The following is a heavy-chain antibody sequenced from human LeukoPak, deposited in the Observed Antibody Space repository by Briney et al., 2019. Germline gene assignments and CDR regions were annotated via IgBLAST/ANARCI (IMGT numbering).Heavy chain of an antibody. CDR3: ASGYYGSGIMYYYYMDV. D-gene: IGHD3-10*01. CDR1: GFTFSSYS. J-gene: IGHJ6*03. Sequence: GGSLRLSCAASGFTFSSYSMNWVRQAPGKGLEWVSSISSSSSYIYYADSVKGRFTISRDNAKNSLYLQMNSLRAEDTAVYYCASGYYGSGIMYYYYMDVWGKGTTVTVSS. CDR2: ISSSSSYI. V-gene: IGHV3-21*01.